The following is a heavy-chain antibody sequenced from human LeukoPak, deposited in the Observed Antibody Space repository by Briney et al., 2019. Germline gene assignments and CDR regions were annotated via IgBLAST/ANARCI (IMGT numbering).Heavy chain of an antibody. V-gene: IGHV3-74*01. CDR1: GFTFSSHW. CDR2: IDGDGSTT. Sequence: PGGSLRLSCAASGFTFSSHWMHWVRQDPGKGLVWVSRIDGDGSTTSYADSVKGRFTISRDNAKNTLYLQMNSLRAEDTAVYHCARSSGYVDYWGQGTLVTVSS. D-gene: IGHD2-15*01. CDR3: ARSSGYVDY. J-gene: IGHJ4*02.